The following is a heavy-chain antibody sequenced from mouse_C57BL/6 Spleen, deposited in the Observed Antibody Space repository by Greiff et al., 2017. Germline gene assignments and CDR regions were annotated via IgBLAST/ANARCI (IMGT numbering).Heavy chain of an antibody. CDR2: INPSNGGI. CDR1: GYTFPSYW. Sequence: QVQLQQPGTELVKPGASVKLSCKASGYTFPSYWLHWVKQRPGQGLEWIGNINPSNGGINYNEKFKSKATLTVDKSSSTAYMQLSSLTSENSAVYYCARKAYRGNFDYWGQGTTLTVSS. V-gene: IGHV1-53*01. CDR3: ARKAYRGNFDY. J-gene: IGHJ2*01.